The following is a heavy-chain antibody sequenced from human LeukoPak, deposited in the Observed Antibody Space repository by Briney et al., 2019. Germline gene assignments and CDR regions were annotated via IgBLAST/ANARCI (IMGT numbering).Heavy chain of an antibody. V-gene: IGHV4-31*03. J-gene: IGHJ4*02. CDR2: IYYSRST. CDR3: ARVGNYHGFY. CDR1: GGSTSSGAYF. Sequence: SQTLSLTCTVSGGSTSSGAYFWTWIRQHPGKGLELIGYIYYSRSTYYNPSLKSRLTISVDTSENQFSLRLSSVTAADTAVYYCARVGNYHGFYWGQGTLVTVSS. D-gene: IGHD3-10*01.